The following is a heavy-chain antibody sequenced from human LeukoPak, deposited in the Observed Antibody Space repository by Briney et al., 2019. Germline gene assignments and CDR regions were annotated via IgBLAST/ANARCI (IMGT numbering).Heavy chain of an antibody. Sequence: ASVKVSFKASGYTFTRYYMHWVRQAPGQGLEWMGWINPNSGGTNYAQKFQGRVTMTRDTSISTAYMELSSLRSEDTAVYYCARGLGGSGSYWFDPWGQGTLVTVSS. J-gene: IGHJ5*02. CDR2: INPNSGGT. CDR1: GYTFTRYY. CDR3: ARGLGGSGSYWFDP. D-gene: IGHD3-10*01. V-gene: IGHV1-2*02.